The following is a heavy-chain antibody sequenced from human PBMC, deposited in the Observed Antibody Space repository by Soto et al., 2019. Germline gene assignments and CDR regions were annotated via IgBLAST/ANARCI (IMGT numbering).Heavy chain of an antibody. D-gene: IGHD3-10*01. V-gene: IGHV4-30-4*01. J-gene: IGHJ4*02. Sequence: QVQLQESGPGLVKPSQTLSLTCTVSGGSISSGDYYWSWIRQPPGKGLEWIGYIYYSGSTYYNPSLKGRVTISVDTSKNQFSLKLSSVTAADTAVYYCARTITMVRGVICPYFDYWGQGTLVTVSS. CDR2: IYYSGST. CDR1: GGSISSGDYY. CDR3: ARTITMVRGVICPYFDY.